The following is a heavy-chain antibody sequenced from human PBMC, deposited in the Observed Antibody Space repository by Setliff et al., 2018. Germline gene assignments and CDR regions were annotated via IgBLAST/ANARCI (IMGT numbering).Heavy chain of an antibody. CDR3: ARDLGNWFDS. Sequence: LSLSCAASGFTFDDYGMSWVRQAPGKGLEWVSGINWNGGSTGYADSVKGRFTISRDDSKNMVNLQMNSLRAEDTAVYYCARDLGNWFDSWGQGTVVTVSS. CDR2: INWNGGST. V-gene: IGHV3-20*04. J-gene: IGHJ5*01. D-gene: IGHD3-16*01. CDR1: GFTFDDYG.